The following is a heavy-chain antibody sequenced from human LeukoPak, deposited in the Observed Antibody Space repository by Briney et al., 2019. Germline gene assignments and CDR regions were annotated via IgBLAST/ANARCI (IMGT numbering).Heavy chain of an antibody. CDR1: GGSISSYY. J-gene: IGHJ6*03. CDR2: IYYSGST. D-gene: IGHD6-13*01. Sequence: SETLSLTCTVSGGSISSYYWSWIRQPPGKGLEWIGYIYYSGSTNYNPSLKSRVTISVDTSKNQFSLKLSSVTAADTAVHHCARWSSFYYYYMDVWGKGTTVTVSS. CDR3: ARWSSFYYYYMDV. V-gene: IGHV4-59*01.